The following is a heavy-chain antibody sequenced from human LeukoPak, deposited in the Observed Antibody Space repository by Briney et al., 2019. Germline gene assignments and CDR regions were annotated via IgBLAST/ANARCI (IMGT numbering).Heavy chain of an antibody. Sequence: GASVKVSCKASGYTFTGYYMHWVRQAPGQGLEWMGWINPNSGGTNYAQKFQGRVTMTRDTSISTAYMELSRLRSDDTAVYYCARDAEWGYVRHKNDYWGQGTLVTVSS. CDR2: INPNSGGT. J-gene: IGHJ4*02. V-gene: IGHV1-2*02. D-gene: IGHD2-15*01. CDR3: ARDAEWGYVRHKNDY. CDR1: GYTFTGYY.